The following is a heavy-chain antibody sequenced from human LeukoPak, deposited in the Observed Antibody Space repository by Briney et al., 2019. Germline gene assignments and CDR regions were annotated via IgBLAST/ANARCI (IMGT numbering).Heavy chain of an antibody. CDR1: GFTFSSYS. V-gene: IGHV3-48*01. D-gene: IGHD6-13*01. CDR2: ISSSSSTI. J-gene: IGHJ2*01. Sequence: GGSLRLSCAASGFTFSSYSMNWVRQAPGKGLEWVSYISSSSSTIYYADSVKGRFTISRDNAKNSLYLQMNTLRAEDTAVYYCAKAIAAPVWYFDLWGRGTLVTVSS. CDR3: AKAIAAPVWYFDL.